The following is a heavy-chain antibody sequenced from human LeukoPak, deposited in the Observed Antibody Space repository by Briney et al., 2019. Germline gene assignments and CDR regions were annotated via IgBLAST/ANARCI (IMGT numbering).Heavy chain of an antibody. D-gene: IGHD5-12*01. CDR3: ARGQPRGEVDYMDV. Sequence: ASVKVSCKVSGYTLTELSMHWVRQAPGKGLEWMGGFDPEDGETIYAQKFQGRVTMTRDMSTSTVYMELSSLRSEDTAVYYCARGQPRGEVDYMDVWGKGTTVTVSS. CDR2: FDPEDGET. V-gene: IGHV1-24*01. J-gene: IGHJ6*03. CDR1: GYTLTELS.